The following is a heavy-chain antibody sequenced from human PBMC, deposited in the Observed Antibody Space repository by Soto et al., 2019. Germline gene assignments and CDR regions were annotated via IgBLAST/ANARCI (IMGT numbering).Heavy chain of an antibody. J-gene: IGHJ5*02. CDR1: GGSISSGGYS. D-gene: IGHD3-3*02. CDR2: IYHSGST. V-gene: IGHV4-30-2*01. Sequence: SETLSLTCAVSGGSISSGGYSWSWIRQPPGKGLEWIGYIYHSGSTYYNPSLKSRVTISVDRSKNQFSLKLSSVTAADTAVYYCVRGPPFLPRGQGTLVTVSS. CDR3: VRGPPFLP.